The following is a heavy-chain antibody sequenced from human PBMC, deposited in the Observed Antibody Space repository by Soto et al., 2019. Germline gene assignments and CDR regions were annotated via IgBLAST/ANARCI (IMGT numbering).Heavy chain of an antibody. V-gene: IGHV4-39*01. J-gene: IGHJ6*02. CDR1: GGSISSSSYY. Sequence: SETLSLTCTVSGGSISSSSYYWGWIRQPPGKGLEWIGSIYYSGSTYYNPSLKSRVTISVDTSKNQFSLKLSSVTAADTAVYYCARRFLGYCISTSCYAGRDYYYGMDVWGQGTTVT. D-gene: IGHD2-2*01. CDR3: ARRFLGYCISTSCYAGRDYYYGMDV. CDR2: IYYSGST.